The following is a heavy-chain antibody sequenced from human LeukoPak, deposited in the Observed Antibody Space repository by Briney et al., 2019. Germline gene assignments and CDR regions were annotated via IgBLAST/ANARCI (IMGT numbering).Heavy chain of an antibody. Sequence: SETLSLTCTVSGGSISSSSYYWGRIRQPPGKGLEWIGSIYYSGSTYYNPSLKSRVTISVDTSKNKFSLKLSSVTAADTAVYSCARHRMYYYDSSGRGVADAFDIWGQGTMVTVSS. D-gene: IGHD3-22*01. CDR2: IYYSGST. J-gene: IGHJ3*02. V-gene: IGHV4-39*01. CDR3: ARHRMYYYDSSGRGVADAFDI. CDR1: GGSISSSSYY.